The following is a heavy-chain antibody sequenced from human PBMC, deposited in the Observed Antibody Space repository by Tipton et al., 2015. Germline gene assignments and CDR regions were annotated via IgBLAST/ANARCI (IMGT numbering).Heavy chain of an antibody. J-gene: IGHJ4*02. Sequence: TLSLTCTVSGGSIVTAAWWGWIRQPPGKGLEWIGSLYFSGSTYYNPSLKSRVTISIDRFKNQFSLKLSSVTAADTAVYYCASPSLPHDRGDYYFQSWGQGSLVTVSS. CDR2: LYFSGST. CDR3: ASPSLPHDRGDYYFQS. V-gene: IGHV4-39*01. D-gene: IGHD2-21*02. CDR1: GGSIVTAAW.